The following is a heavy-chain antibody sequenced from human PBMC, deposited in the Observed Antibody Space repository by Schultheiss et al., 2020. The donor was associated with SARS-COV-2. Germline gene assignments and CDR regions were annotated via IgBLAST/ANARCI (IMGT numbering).Heavy chain of an antibody. D-gene: IGHD1-26*01. CDR3: TTDPYSGSYRPDAFDI. J-gene: IGHJ3*02. Sequence: GGSLRLSCAASGFTFSSYWMHWVRQAPGKGLVWVSRINSDGSSTSYADSVKGRFTISRDNAKNTLYLQMNSLKTEDTAVYYCTTDPYSGSYRPDAFDIWGQGTMVTVSS. CDR2: INSDGSST. V-gene: IGHV3-74*01. CDR1: GFTFSSYW.